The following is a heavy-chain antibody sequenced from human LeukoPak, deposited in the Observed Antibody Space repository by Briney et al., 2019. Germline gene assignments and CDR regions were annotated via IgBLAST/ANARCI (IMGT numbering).Heavy chain of an antibody. D-gene: IGHD4-17*01. CDR1: GGSIGSSSYY. J-gene: IGHJ6*02. Sequence: SETLSLTCTVSGGSIGSSSYYWGWIRQPPGKGLEWIGSIYYSGSTYYNPSLKSRVTISVDTSKNQFSLKLSSVTAADTAVYYCAKSPYGDFGLDVWGQGTTVTVSS. V-gene: IGHV4-39*01. CDR3: AKSPYGDFGLDV. CDR2: IYYSGST.